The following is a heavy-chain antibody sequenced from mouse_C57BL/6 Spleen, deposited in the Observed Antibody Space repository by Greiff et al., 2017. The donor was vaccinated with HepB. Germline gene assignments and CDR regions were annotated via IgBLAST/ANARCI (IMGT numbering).Heavy chain of an antibody. V-gene: IGHV3-6*01. CDR2: ISYDGSN. J-gene: IGHJ1*03. CDR3: ARCDWDWYFDV. Sequence: DVKLQESGPGLVKPSQSLSLTCSVTGYSITSGYYWNWIRQFPGNKLEWMGYISYDGSNNYNPSLKNRISITRDTSKNQFFLKLNSVTTEDTATYYCARCDWDWYFDVWGTGTTVTVSS. CDR1: GYSITSGYY.